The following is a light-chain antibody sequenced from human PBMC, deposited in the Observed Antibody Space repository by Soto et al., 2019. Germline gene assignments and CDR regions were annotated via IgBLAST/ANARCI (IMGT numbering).Light chain of an antibody. V-gene: IGKV3-15*01. CDR1: QSVSTN. J-gene: IGKJ1*01. CDR2: GTS. CDR3: QQYNNWPRT. Sequence: EIVMTQSTASLSVSPGERATLSYRASQSVSTNLAWYQQKPGHAPSLLIYGTSPRATGIPARFSGSGSGTEFTLTISSLQSEDFAVYYCQQYNNWPRTFGQGTKVEIK.